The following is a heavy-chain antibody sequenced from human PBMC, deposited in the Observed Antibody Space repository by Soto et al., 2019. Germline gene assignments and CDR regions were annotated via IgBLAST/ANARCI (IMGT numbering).Heavy chain of an antibody. CDR1: GGSISSGGYS. CDR3: ARVRMITFGGVNNWFDP. CDR2: IYYSGST. J-gene: IGHJ5*02. V-gene: IGHV4-61*08. Sequence: PSETLSLTCAVSGGSISSGGYSWSWIRQPPGKGLEWIGYIYYSGSTNYNPSLKSRVTISVDTSKNQFSLKLSSVTAADTAVYYCARVRMITFGGVNNWFDPWGQGTLVTVSS. D-gene: IGHD3-16*01.